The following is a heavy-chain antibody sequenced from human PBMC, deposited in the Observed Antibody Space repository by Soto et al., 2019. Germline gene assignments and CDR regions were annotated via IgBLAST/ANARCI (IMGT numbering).Heavy chain of an antibody. Sequence: GGSLRLSCAASGFTFSNYWMSWVRQAPGKGLEWVANINQDGSENYYVDSVKGRFTISRDNAKNSLYLQMNSLRAEDTAVYYCATVGGSHWFDPWGQGTLVTVSS. J-gene: IGHJ5*02. D-gene: IGHD3-16*01. CDR1: GFTFSNYW. CDR2: INQDGSEN. CDR3: ATVGGSHWFDP. V-gene: IGHV3-7*01.